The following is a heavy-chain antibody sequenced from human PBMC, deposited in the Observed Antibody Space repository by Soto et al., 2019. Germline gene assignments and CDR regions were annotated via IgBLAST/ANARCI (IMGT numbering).Heavy chain of an antibody. CDR3: ARNYDILTGYYLYYYRMDV. V-gene: IGHV4-34*01. J-gene: IGHJ6*02. CDR1: GGSFSGYY. D-gene: IGHD3-9*01. Sequence: SETLSLTCAVYGGSFSGYYWSWIRQPPGKGLEWIGEINHSGSTNYNPSLKSRVTISVDTSKNQFSLKLSSVTAADTAVYYCARNYDILTGYYLYYYRMDVWGQGTTVTVSS. CDR2: INHSGST.